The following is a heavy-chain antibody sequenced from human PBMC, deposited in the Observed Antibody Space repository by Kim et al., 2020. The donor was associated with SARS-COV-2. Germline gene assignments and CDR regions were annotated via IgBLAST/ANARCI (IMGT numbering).Heavy chain of an antibody. V-gene: IGHV4-38-2*02. Sequence: SETLSLTCTVSGYSISSGYYWGWIRQPPGKGLEWIGSIYHSGSTYYNPSLKSRVTISVDTSKNQFSLKLSSVTAADTAVYYCARDTFRVTSYYDILTGYHYYFDYWGQGTLVTVSS. CDR1: GYSISSGYY. CDR2: IYHSGST. CDR3: ARDTFRVTSYYDILTGYHYYFDY. J-gene: IGHJ4*02. D-gene: IGHD3-9*01.